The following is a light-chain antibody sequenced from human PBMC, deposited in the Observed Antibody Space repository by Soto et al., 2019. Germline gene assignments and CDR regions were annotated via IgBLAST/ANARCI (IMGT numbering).Light chain of an antibody. CDR2: DAS. J-gene: IGKJ1*01. CDR1: QSVSSY. Sequence: EIVLTQSPATLSLSPGERATLSCRASQSVSSYLAWYEQKPGQDPRLLIYDASNRASGIPARFSGSGSGTDVTLTISSREPEDFAVYYCQQRSNWPWTFGQGTKVEIK. V-gene: IGKV3-11*01. CDR3: QQRSNWPWT.